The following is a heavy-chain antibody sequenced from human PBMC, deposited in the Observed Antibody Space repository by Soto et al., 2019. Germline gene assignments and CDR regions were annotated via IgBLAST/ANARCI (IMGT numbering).Heavy chain of an antibody. Sequence: QVQLMESGGGVVQPGESLRLSYATSGFTFSGYSMHWFRRAPGKGLEWVAVTSPDGGTKFYADSVKGRFTGSIDNSKNTLYLQMNSLRPEDTAVYYCAREVGLTEWYFDKWGQGILVTVSS. CDR1: GFTFSGYS. CDR3: AREVGLTEWYFDK. D-gene: IGHD2-8*01. CDR2: TSPDGGTK. V-gene: IGHV3-30-3*01. J-gene: IGHJ4*02.